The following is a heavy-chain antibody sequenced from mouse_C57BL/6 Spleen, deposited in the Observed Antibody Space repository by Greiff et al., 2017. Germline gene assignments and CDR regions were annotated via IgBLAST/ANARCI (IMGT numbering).Heavy chain of an antibody. V-gene: IGHV1-66*01. J-gene: IGHJ3*01. D-gene: IGHD1-1*01. CDR3: ARGAYGSSSRFAY. CDR1: GYSFTSYY. Sequence: VQLQQSGPELVKPGASVKISCKASGYSFTSYYIHWVKQRPGQGLEWIGWIYPGSGNPKYNEKFKGKATLTADTSSSTAYMPLSSLTSEDSAVYYCARGAYGSSSRFAYWGQGTLVTVSA. CDR2: IYPGSGNP.